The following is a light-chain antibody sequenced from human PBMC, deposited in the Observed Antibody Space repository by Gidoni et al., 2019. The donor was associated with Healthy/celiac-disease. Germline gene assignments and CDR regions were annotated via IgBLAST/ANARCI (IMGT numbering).Light chain of an antibody. CDR1: SSNIGSNA. CDR3: AAWDDSLNGPL. V-gene: IGLV1-44*01. CDR2: SNN. J-gene: IGLJ3*02. Sequence: QPVLTQPPSASGTPGQRVTISCSGSSSNIGSNAVNWYQQRPGTAPKLLIYSNNQRPSGVPDRFSGSKSGTSASLAISGLQSEDEADYYCAAWDDSLNGPLFGGGTKLTVL.